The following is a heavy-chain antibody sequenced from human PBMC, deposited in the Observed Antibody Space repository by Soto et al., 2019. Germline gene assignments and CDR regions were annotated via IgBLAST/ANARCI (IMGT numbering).Heavy chain of an antibody. Sequence: GSRRVSFGSSVFAISSDSISWFRQAPGKGLEWVSAISGSGGSTYYADSVKGRFTISRDNSKNTLYLQMNSLRAEDTAVYYCAKEGPNCGGDCYPGDDDAFDIWGQGTMVTVSS. CDR1: VFAISSDS. V-gene: IGHV3-23*01. J-gene: IGHJ3*02. CDR3: AKEGPNCGGDCYPGDDDAFDI. CDR2: ISGSGGST. D-gene: IGHD2-21*02.